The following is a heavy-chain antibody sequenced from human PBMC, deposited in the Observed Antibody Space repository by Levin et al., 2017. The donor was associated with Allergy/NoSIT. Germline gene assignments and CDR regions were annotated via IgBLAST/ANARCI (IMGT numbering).Heavy chain of an antibody. CDR1: GYTFTSYD. Sequence: GESLKISCKASGYTFTSYDINWVRQATGQGLEWMGWMNPNSGNTGYAQKFQGRVTMTRNTSISTAYMELSSLRSEDTAVYYCARGSRGRRIVLMVYATAAHLGYWGQGTLVTVSS. V-gene: IGHV1-8*01. J-gene: IGHJ4*02. D-gene: IGHD2-8*01. CDR2: MNPNSGNT. CDR3: ARGSRGRRIVLMVYATAAHLGY.